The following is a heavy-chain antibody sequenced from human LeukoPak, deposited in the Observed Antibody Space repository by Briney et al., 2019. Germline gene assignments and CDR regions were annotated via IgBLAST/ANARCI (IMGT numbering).Heavy chain of an antibody. Sequence: PGGSLRLSYAASGFTFSNSWMHWVRQAPGEGLVWVSRINGAGSSTNYADSVKGRFTISRDNAKNTLYLQMNSLRAEDTAVYYCARGVDNSYGYVFWGQGTLVTVSS. CDR2: INGAGSST. CDR1: GFTFSNSW. V-gene: IGHV3-74*01. J-gene: IGHJ4*02. D-gene: IGHD5-18*01. CDR3: ARGVDNSYGYVF.